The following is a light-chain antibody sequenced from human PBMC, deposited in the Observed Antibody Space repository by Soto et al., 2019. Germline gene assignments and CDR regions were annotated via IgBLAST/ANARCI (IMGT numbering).Light chain of an antibody. V-gene: IGLV2-23*03. J-gene: IGLJ1*01. Sequence: QSALTQPASVSESPGQSITISCTGTSSDVGSYKFVSWYQHHPGKAPKLMIYEGSKRPSGVSDRFSGSKSGNTASLTISGLQADDEADYYCCPYAGSTNVFGTGTKLTVL. CDR2: EGS. CDR1: SSDVGSYKF. CDR3: CPYAGSTNV.